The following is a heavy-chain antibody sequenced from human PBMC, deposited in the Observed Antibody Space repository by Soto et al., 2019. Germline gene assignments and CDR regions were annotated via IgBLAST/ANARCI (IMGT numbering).Heavy chain of an antibody. V-gene: IGHV3-15*01. CDR2: ITTNFAGQTT. CDR1: GFTFSDAW. Sequence: EVQLVESGGGLVKPGGSLRLSCVASGFTFSDAWMTWVGQPPGKGLEWVGRITTNFAGQTTAFAAPVKGRSTISRDDSRNTVYLEMNNLKVEDTAVYYCATDSVSTLSAPLTFWGEGTSVTVSS. CDR3: ATDSVSTLSAPLTF. D-gene: IGHD5-12*01. J-gene: IGHJ6*04.